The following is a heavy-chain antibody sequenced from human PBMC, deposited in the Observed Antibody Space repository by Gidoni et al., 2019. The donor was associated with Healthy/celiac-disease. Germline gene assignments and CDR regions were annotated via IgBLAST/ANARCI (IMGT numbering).Heavy chain of an antibody. V-gene: IGHV5-51*01. CDR1: GHSFTSYW. CDR2: IYPGDSDT. CDR3: ARRRGVAVAGPGDY. D-gene: IGHD6-19*01. J-gene: IGHJ4*02. Sequence: EVQLVQSGAEVKKPGESPKIYCKGSGHSFTSYWVGWVRQMPGKGLELMGVIYPGDSDTRYSPSFQGQVTISAHKSISTAYLQWSSLKASDTAMYYCARRRGVAVAGPGDYWGQGTLVTVSS.